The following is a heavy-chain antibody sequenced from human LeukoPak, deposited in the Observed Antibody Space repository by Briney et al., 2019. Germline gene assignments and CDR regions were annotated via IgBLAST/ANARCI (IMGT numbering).Heavy chain of an antibody. J-gene: IGHJ5*02. Sequence: GGSLRLSCAASGFTFSIYAMHWVCQAPGKGLERVAVISYDGSNKYYADSVKGRFTISRDNSKNTLYLQMNSLRVEDTAVYYCAKDYSKTSYYGSGTYYRPNWFDPWGQGTLVTVSS. CDR3: AKDYSKTSYYGSGTYYRPNWFDP. CDR2: ISYDGSNK. D-gene: IGHD3-10*01. CDR1: GFTFSIYA. V-gene: IGHV3-30*18.